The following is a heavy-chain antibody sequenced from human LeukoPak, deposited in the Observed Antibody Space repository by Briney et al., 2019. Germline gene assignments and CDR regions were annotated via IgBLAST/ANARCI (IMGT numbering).Heavy chain of an antibody. CDR2: FIPIFGTA. Sequence: SVKVSCKASGGTFSSYAISWVRQAPGQGLEWMGVFIPIFGTANYAQKFQGRVTITADKSTSTAYMELSSLRSEDTAVYYCARGLYCSSTSCYDGWFDPWGQGTLVTVSS. CDR1: GGTFSSYA. CDR3: ARGLYCSSTSCYDGWFDP. J-gene: IGHJ5*02. V-gene: IGHV1-69*06. D-gene: IGHD2-2*01.